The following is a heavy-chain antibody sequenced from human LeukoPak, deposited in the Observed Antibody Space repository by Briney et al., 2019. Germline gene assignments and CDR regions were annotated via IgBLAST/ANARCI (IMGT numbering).Heavy chain of an antibody. CDR3: ARNYYDSSGYLF. J-gene: IGHJ4*02. Sequence: ASVKVSCKASGYTFTSYDINWVRQATGQGLEWMGWMNPNSGNTGYAQKFQGRVTMTRNTSISTAYMELGSLRSEDTAVYYCARNYYDSSGYLFWGQGTLVTVSS. CDR1: GYTFTSYD. CDR2: MNPNSGNT. D-gene: IGHD3-22*01. V-gene: IGHV1-8*01.